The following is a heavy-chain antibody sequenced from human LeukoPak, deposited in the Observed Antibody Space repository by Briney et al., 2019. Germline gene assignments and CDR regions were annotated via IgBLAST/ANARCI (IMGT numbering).Heavy chain of an antibody. D-gene: IGHD3-3*01. CDR2: IYYSGST. CDR1: GGSISSYY. Sequence: SETLSLTCTVSGGSISSYYWSWIRQPPGKGLEWIGYIYYSGSTNYNPSLKSRVTISVDRSKNQFSLKLSSVTAADTAVYYCARLRFLEWLSNPQYFDYWGQGALVTVSS. V-gene: IGHV4-59*12. CDR3: ARLRFLEWLSNPQYFDY. J-gene: IGHJ4*02.